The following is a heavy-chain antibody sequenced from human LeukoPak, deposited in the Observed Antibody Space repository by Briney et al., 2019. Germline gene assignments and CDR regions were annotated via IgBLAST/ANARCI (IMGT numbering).Heavy chain of an antibody. Sequence: ASVKVSCKASGYTFTNYAMNWVRQAPGQGLEWMGWIHPNTGNPTYAQGFTGRFVFSLDTSLSTTYLQISSLKAEDTAVYYCARAYQRLGDLSLPDYWGQGTLVTVSS. CDR1: GYTFTNYA. CDR3: ARAYQRLGDLSLPDY. J-gene: IGHJ4*02. D-gene: IGHD3-16*02. V-gene: IGHV7-4-1*02. CDR2: IHPNTGNP.